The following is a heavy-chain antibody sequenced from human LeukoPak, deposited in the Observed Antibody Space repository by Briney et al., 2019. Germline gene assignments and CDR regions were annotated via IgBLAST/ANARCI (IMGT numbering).Heavy chain of an antibody. CDR3: AREIYSSTSGLNY. V-gene: IGHV3-7*01. Sequence: DSVKGRFTISRDNAKNSLYLQMNSLRAEDTAVYYCAREIYSSTSGLNYWGQGTLVTVSS. D-gene: IGHD6-6*01. J-gene: IGHJ4*02.